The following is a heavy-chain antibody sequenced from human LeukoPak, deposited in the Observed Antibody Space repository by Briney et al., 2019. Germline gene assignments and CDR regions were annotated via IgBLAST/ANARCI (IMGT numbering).Heavy chain of an antibody. Sequence: GGSLRLSCAASGFTFSSYAMHWVRQAPGKGLEWVAVISYDGSNKYYADSVKGRFTISRDNSKNTLYLQMNSLRAEDTAVYYCARSRGVRGVITSFFDHWGQGTLVTVSS. CDR1: GFTFSSYA. D-gene: IGHD3-10*01. CDR3: ARSRGVRGVITSFFDH. V-gene: IGHV3-30*04. J-gene: IGHJ4*02. CDR2: ISYDGSNK.